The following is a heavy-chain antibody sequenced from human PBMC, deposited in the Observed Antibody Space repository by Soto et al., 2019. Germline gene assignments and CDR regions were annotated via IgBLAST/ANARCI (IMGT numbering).Heavy chain of an antibody. CDR1: GGTFSSYA. CDR2: IIPIFGTA. V-gene: IGHV1-69*13. D-gene: IGHD6-19*01. CDR3: ARGRRDSSGWYAFDY. J-gene: IGHJ4*02. Sequence: SVKVSCKASGGTFSSYAISWVRQAPGQGLEWMGGIIPIFGTANYAQKFQGRVTITADESTSTAYMELSSLRSEDTAVYYCARGRRDSSGWYAFDYWGQGTLVTVS.